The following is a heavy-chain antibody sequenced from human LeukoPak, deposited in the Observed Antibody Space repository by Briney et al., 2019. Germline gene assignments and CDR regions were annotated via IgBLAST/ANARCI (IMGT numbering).Heavy chain of an antibody. Sequence: PGGSLRLSCTASGFTFGDYAMSWVRQAPGKGLEWAGFIRSKAYGGTTEYAASVKGRFTISRDDSKSIAYLQMNSLKTEDTAVYYCTRDPRNTYYYDSSGYTFDYWGQGALVTVSS. CDR3: TRDPRNTYYYDSSGYTFDY. J-gene: IGHJ4*02. D-gene: IGHD3-22*01. CDR1: GFTFGDYA. V-gene: IGHV3-49*04. CDR2: IRSKAYGGTT.